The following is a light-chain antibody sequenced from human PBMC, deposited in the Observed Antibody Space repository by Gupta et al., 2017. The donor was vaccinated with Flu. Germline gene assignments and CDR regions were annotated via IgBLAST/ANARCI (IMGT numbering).Light chain of an antibody. V-gene: IGKV3-15*01. CDR2: GAS. CDR1: ESVSSN. Sequence: SPPTLSVSPGERVTLSCRASESVSSNLAWYQRKPGQPPRLLIYGASNRAAGVPARFSGSGSGTDFTLTISSLQSEDSAVYDCQHYRHWPLFGQGTKVEIK. J-gene: IGKJ2*01. CDR3: QHYRHWPL.